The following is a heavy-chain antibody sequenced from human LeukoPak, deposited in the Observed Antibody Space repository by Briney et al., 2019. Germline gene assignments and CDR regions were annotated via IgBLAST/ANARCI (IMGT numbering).Heavy chain of an antibody. CDR1: GGSFSGYY. V-gene: IGHV4-34*01. J-gene: IGHJ4*02. D-gene: IGHD6-13*01. CDR2: INHSGST. Sequence: SETLSLTCAVYGGSFSGYYWSWIRQPPGKGLEWIGEINHSGSTNYNPSLKSRVTISVDTSKNQFSLKLCSVTAADTAVYYCARRAAGRYYFDYWGQGTLVTVSS. CDR3: ARRAAGRYYFDY.